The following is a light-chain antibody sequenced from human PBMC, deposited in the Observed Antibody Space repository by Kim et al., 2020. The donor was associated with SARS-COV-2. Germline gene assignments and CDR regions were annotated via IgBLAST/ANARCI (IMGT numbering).Light chain of an antibody. CDR1: SSDIVTYTR. J-gene: IGLJ2*01. Sequence: SDPSPRTDPSSDIVTYTRVSLYQQPPGTAPKLLIYDLKSRPSGVPDRFSGSKSGNPASLTISELQAEDEADYYCSSAANSSTLVFGGGTQLTVL. CDR3: SSAANSSTLV. CDR2: DLK. V-gene: IGLV2-18*02.